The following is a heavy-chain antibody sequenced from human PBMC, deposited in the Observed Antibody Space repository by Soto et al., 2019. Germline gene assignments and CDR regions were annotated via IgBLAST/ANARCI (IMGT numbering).Heavy chain of an antibody. CDR1: GGSFSGYY. CDR3: ASLYYFDY. CDR2: INHSGST. J-gene: IGHJ4*02. Sequence: SETLSLTCAVYGGSFSGYYWSWIRQPPGKGLEWIGEINHSGSTNYNPSLKSRVTISVDTSKNQFSLKLSSVTAADTAVYYCASLYYFDYWGQGTLVTVSS. V-gene: IGHV4-34*01.